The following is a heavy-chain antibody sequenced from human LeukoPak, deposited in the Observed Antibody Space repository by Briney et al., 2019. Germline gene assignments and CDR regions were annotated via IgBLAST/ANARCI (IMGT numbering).Heavy chain of an antibody. CDR2: ISNDGSKK. CDR1: GFTFSSYT. V-gene: IGHV3-30-3*01. D-gene: IGHD2-8*01. J-gene: IGHJ6*02. CDR3: AKDGGVQGYCPNGVCPSNYGMDV. Sequence: ARPLRLSCAASGFTFSSYTMHWVRQAPGKGLEWVAFISNDGSKKYYADSVKGRFTISRDNSKNTLFPQMNSLRAEDTAVYYSAKDGGVQGYCPNGVCPSNYGMDVWGQGTTVTVSS.